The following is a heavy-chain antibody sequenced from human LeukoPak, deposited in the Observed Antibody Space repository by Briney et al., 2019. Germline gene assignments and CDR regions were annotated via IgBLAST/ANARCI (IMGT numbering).Heavy chain of an antibody. CDR1: GGTFSSYA. V-gene: IGHV1-69*13. D-gene: IGHD2-15*01. J-gene: IGHJ4*02. CDR3: ANGRGYCSGGSCSFDY. CDR2: IIPIFGTA. Sequence: SMKVSCKASGGTFSSYAISWGRQAPGQGLEWMGGIIPIFGTANYAQKFQGRVTITADESTSTAYMELSSLRSEDTAVYYCANGRGYCSGGSCSFDYWGQGTLVTVSS.